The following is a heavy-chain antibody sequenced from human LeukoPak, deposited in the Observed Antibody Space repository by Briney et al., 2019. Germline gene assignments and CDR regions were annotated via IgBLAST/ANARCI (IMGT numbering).Heavy chain of an antibody. Sequence: PGGSLRLSCAASGFTFSNAWMNWVRQTPGKGLEWVGRIMSKVDSGTTDYVASVKGRFTISRDDSESTVYLQMNSLRAEDTAVYYCGRVSESLVNGGVSWSFDNWGQGTLVTVSS. D-gene: IGHD2-15*01. V-gene: IGHV3-15*07. CDR3: GRVSESLVNGGVSWSFDN. CDR1: GFTFSNAW. J-gene: IGHJ4*02. CDR2: IMSKVDSGTT.